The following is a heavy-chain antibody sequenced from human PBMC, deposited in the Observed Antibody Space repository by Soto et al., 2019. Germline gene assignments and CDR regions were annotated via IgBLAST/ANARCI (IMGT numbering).Heavy chain of an antibody. V-gene: IGHV1-8*01. D-gene: IGHD1-26*01. J-gene: IGHJ4*02. CDR1: GYTFTSYD. CDR2: MNPNSGNT. Sequence: QVQLVQSGAEVKKPGASVKVSCKASGYTFTSYDINWVRQATGQGLEWMGWMNPNSGNTGYAQKFQGRVTMTRNTSISTAYMGLGSLRSEDTAVYYWARETSGSYRLDYWGQGTLVTVSS. CDR3: ARETSGSYRLDY.